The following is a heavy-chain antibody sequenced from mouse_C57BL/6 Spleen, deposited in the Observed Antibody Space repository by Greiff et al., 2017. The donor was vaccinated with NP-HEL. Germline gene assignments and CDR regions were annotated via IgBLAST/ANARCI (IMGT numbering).Heavy chain of an antibody. CDR1: GYAFSSYW. Sequence: LVESGAELVKPGASVKISCKASGYAFSSYWMNWVKQRPGKGLEWIGQIYPGDGDTNYNGKFKGKATLTADKSSSTAYMQLSSLTSEDSAVYFCARHDGYYPAWFAYWGQGTLVTVSA. V-gene: IGHV1-80*01. D-gene: IGHD2-3*01. CDR3: ARHDGYYPAWFAY. J-gene: IGHJ3*01. CDR2: IYPGDGDT.